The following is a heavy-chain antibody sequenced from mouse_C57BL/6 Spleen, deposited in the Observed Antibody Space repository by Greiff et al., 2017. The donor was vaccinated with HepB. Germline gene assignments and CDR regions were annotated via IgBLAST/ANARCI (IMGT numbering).Heavy chain of an antibody. D-gene: IGHD1-1*01. J-gene: IGHJ4*01. CDR3: ARAGSSQDYYAMDY. V-gene: IGHV1-7*01. Sequence: QVHVKQSGAELAKPGASVKLSCKASGYTFTSYWMHWVKQRPGQGLEWIGYINPSSGYTKYNQKFKDKATVTADKSSSTAYMQLSSLTYEDSAVYYSARAGSSQDYYAMDYWGQGTSVTVSS. CDR2: INPSSGYT. CDR1: GYTFTSYW.